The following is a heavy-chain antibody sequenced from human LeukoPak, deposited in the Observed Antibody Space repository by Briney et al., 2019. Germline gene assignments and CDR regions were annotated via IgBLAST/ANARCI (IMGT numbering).Heavy chain of an antibody. D-gene: IGHD3-3*01. Sequence: GESLKISCKGSGYSFTSYWIGWVRPLPGKGLEWMGIIYPGYSDTRYSPSFQGQVTISADKSITTAYLQWSSLKASDTAMYYCARAPRYSYYDFWSGYQYYFDYWGQGTLVTVSS. CDR1: GYSFTSYW. V-gene: IGHV5-51*01. CDR2: IYPGYSDT. CDR3: ARAPRYSYYDFWSGYQYYFDY. J-gene: IGHJ4*02.